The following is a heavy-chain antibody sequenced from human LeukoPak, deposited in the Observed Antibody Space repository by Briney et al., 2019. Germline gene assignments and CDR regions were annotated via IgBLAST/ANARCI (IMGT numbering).Heavy chain of an antibody. CDR1: GYTFTGYY. Sequence: ASVKVSCKASGYTFTGYYMHWVRQAPGQGLEWMGWINPNSGGTNYAQKFQGRVTMTRDTSISTAYMELSRLRSDDTAVYYCARSRRDRRDGYKFFDYWGQGTLVTVSS. J-gene: IGHJ4*02. V-gene: IGHV1-2*02. CDR3: ARSRRDRRDGYKFFDY. CDR2: INPNSGGT. D-gene: IGHD5-24*01.